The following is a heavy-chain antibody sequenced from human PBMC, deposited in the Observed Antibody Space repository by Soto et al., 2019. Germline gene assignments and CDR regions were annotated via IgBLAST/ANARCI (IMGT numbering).Heavy chain of an antibody. CDR2: IFHSGST. V-gene: IGHV4-4*02. J-gene: IGHJ4*02. D-gene: IGHD1-26*01. Sequence: QVQLQESGPGLVKPSGTLSLTCAVFGGSISNSNWWPWVRQPPGKGLDWIGEIFHSGSTNYNSSLMGRVTMSVDKANNQFSLKLSSVTAADTAVYYCAHRPIVGSAIWGQGTLVTVSS. CDR3: AHRPIVGSAI. CDR1: GGSISNSNW.